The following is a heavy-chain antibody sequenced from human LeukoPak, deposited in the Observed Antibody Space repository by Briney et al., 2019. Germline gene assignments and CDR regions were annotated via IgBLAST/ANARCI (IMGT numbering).Heavy chain of an antibody. CDR2: IWYDGSNK. J-gene: IGHJ3*02. V-gene: IGHV3-33*01. CDR1: GFTFSSYG. Sequence: GGSLRLSCAASGFTFSSYGMHWVRQAPGKGLEWVAVIWYDGSNKYYVDSVKGRFTISRDNSKNTLYLQMNSLRAEDTAVYYCARVLKSRFIVEAVGAFDIWGQGTMVTVSS. D-gene: IGHD1-26*01. CDR3: ARVLKSRFIVEAVGAFDI.